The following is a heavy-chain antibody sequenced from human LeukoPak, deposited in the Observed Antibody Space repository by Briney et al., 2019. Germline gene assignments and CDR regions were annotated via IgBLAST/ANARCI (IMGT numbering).Heavy chain of an antibody. CDR1: GYTFTSYD. D-gene: IGHD4-17*01. CDR2: MNPNSGNT. V-gene: IGHV1-8*01. J-gene: IGHJ4*02. CDR3: ARVGYGDYPCDY. Sequence: ASVKVSCKASGYTFTSYDINWVRQATGQGLEWMGWMNPNSGNTGYAQKFQGRVTMTRNTSISTAYMELSSLRSEDTAVYYCARVGYGDYPCDYWGQGTLVTVSS.